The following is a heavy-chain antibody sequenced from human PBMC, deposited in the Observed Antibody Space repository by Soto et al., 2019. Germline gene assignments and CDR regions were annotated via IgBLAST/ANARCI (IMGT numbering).Heavy chain of an antibody. Sequence: PGGSLRLSCVVSGVPLSSRWMHWVRQTPGKGLEWVSGINWNGGSTGYADSVKGRFTISRDNAKNSLYLQMNSLRAEDTALYYCARLGAGSGHGWFDPWGQGTLVTVSS. D-gene: IGHD3-10*01. CDR1: GVPLSSRW. CDR2: INWNGGST. V-gene: IGHV3-20*04. CDR3: ARLGAGSGHGWFDP. J-gene: IGHJ5*02.